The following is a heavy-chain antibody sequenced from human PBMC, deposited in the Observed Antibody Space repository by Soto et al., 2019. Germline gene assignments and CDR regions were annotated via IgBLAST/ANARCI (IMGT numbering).Heavy chain of an antibody. CDR2: ISAGGDGT. Sequence: GGSLRLSCAACGFSFRSYSIGWVRQAPGKGLNWVSSISAGGDGTYYADSVKGRFTISRDNSKNTMYLQMTRLRAGDTAVYYCADGGRYPYYWGPGTLVAVSS. CDR1: GFSFRSYS. V-gene: IGHV3-23*01. D-gene: IGHD2-2*02. J-gene: IGHJ4*02. CDR3: ADGGRYPYY.